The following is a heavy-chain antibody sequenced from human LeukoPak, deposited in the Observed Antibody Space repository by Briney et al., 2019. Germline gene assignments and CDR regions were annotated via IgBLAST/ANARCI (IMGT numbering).Heavy chain of an antibody. D-gene: IGHD2-15*01. CDR1: GYTFTSYA. CDR3: ARDTHRIYCSGGSCPYREYYFDY. V-gene: IGHV1-3*01. Sequence: PGASVKVSCKASGYTFTSYAMHWVRQAPGQRLEWMGWINAGNGNTKYTQKFQGRVTITRDTSASTAYMELSSLRSEDTAVYYCARDTHRIYCSGGSCPYREYYFDYWGQGTLVTVSS. J-gene: IGHJ4*02. CDR2: INAGNGNT.